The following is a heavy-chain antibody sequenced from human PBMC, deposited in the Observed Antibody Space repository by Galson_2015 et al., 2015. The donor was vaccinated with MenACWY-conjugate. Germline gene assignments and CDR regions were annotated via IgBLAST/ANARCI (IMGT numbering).Heavy chain of an antibody. V-gene: IGHV3-64D*06. D-gene: IGHD6-19*01. Sequence: SLRLSCAASGFTFSSYAMHWVRQAPGKGLEYVSSISSNGGSTYYADSVKGRFTISRDNSKNTLYLQMSSLRAEDTAVYYCVKAPYSSGWYSTLFFDYWGQGTLVTVSS. CDR3: VKAPYSSGWYSTLFFDY. J-gene: IGHJ4*02. CDR2: ISSNGGST. CDR1: GFTFSSYA.